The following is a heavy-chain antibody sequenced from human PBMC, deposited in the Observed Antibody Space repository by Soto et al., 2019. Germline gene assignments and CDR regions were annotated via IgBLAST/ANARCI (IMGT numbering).Heavy chain of an antibody. V-gene: IGHV3-7*01. CDR2: IKQDGSEK. J-gene: IGHJ5*02. Sequence: GGSLRLSCAASGFTFSSYRMSWVRQAPGKGLEWVANIKQDGSEKYYVDSVKGRFTISRDNAKNSLYLQMNSLRAEDTAVYYCARDLGIGRQAYNWFDPWGQGTLVTVS. CDR1: GFTFSSYR. D-gene: IGHD1-1*01. CDR3: ARDLGIGRQAYNWFDP.